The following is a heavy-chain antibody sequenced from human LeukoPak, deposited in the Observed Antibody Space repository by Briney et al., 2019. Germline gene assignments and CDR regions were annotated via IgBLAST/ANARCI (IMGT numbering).Heavy chain of an antibody. J-gene: IGHJ3*02. D-gene: IGHD3-22*01. CDR2: MNPNSGNT. V-gene: IGHV1-8*01. Sequence: ASVKVSCKASGYTFTSYDINWVRQATGQGVEWMGWMNPNSGNTGYAQKLQGRVTMTRNTSISTAYMELSSLRSEDTAVYYCARGSVDSSGESLFDIWGQGTMVTVSS. CDR3: ARGSVDSSGESLFDI. CDR1: GYTFTSYD.